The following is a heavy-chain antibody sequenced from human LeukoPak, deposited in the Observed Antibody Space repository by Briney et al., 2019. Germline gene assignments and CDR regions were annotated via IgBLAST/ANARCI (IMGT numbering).Heavy chain of an antibody. D-gene: IGHD2-2*01. CDR3: ARDSSTSGNYDY. CDR2: ISYDGSNK. J-gene: IGHJ4*02. CDR1: GFTFSSYA. Sequence: QPGGSLRLSCAASGFTFSSYAMHWVRQAPGKGLEWVAVISYDGSNKYYADSVKGRFTISRDNSKNTLYLQMNSLRAEDTAVYYCARDSSTSGNYDYWGQGTLATVSS. V-gene: IGHV3-30-3*01.